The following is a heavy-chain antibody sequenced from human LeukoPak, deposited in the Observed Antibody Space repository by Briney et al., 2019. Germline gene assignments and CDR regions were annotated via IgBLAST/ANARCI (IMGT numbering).Heavy chain of an antibody. V-gene: IGHV4-38-2*02. CDR1: GYSISSGYY. CDR2: IYHSGRT. J-gene: IGHJ5*02. D-gene: IGHD3-22*01. Sequence: PSETLSLTCTVSGYSISSGYYWGWIRQPPGKGLEWIGSIYHSGRTFYNPSLKSRVTISVDTSKNQFSLKLSSVTAADTAVYYCARGPSAPRLFLWLFIWFDPWGQGTLVTVSS. CDR3: ARGPSAPRLFLWLFIWFDP.